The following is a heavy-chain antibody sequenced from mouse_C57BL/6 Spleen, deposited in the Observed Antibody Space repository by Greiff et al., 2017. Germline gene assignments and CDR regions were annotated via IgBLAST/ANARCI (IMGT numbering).Heavy chain of an antibody. V-gene: IGHV1-7*01. D-gene: IGHD1-1*01. Sequence: QVQLQQSGAELAKPGASVKLSCKASGYTFTSYWMHWVKQRPGQGLAWIGYINPSSGYTKYNQKFKDKATLTADKSSSTAYMQLSSLTYEDSAVYYCASADYYGSSYPDYYAMDYWGQGTSVTVSS. CDR2: INPSSGYT. CDR1: GYTFTSYW. J-gene: IGHJ4*01. CDR3: ASADYYGSSYPDYYAMDY.